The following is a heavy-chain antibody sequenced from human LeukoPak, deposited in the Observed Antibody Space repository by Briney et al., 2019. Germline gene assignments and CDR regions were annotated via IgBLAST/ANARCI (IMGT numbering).Heavy chain of an antibody. CDR2: ISRSGDDI. J-gene: IGHJ4*02. CDR1: GSRISECI. D-gene: IGHD3-10*01. CDR3: VNPLMFRGDQHCF. Sequence: GGSLSFSSAASGSRISECIRRWVRQAPGKGLEWVSGISRSGDDIYYADSVKGRFTISRDNSKNTLFLLMSSLRAETTAIYYRVNPLMFRGDQHCFWGQGTLVTVSS. V-gene: IGHV3-23*01.